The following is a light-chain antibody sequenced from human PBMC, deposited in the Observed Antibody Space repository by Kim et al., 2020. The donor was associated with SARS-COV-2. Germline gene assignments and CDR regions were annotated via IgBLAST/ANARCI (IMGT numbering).Light chain of an antibody. CDR2: GAS. CDR3: QQYGSSPYS. CDR1: QSVSSSY. V-gene: IGKV3-20*01. J-gene: IGKJ2*03. Sequence: LSPGKRATLSCRASQSVSSSYLAWYQQKPGQAPRLLIYGASSRATGIPDRFSGSGSGTDFTLTISRLEPEDFAVYYCQQYGSSPYSFGQGTKLEIK.